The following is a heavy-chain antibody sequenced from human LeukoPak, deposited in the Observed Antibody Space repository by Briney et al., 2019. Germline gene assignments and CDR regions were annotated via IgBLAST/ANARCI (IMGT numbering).Heavy chain of an antibody. J-gene: IGHJ6*03. CDR2: IYCSGST. V-gene: IGHV4-59*01. CDR1: GGSISSYY. CDR3: ARDSSFGHYYMDV. Sequence: SETLSLTCTVSGGSISSYYWSWIRQPPGKGLEWIGYIYCSGSTKYNPSLKSRVTISVDTSKNQFSLKLSSVTAADTAVYYCARDSSFGHYYMDVWGKGTMVTVSS. D-gene: IGHD6-6*01.